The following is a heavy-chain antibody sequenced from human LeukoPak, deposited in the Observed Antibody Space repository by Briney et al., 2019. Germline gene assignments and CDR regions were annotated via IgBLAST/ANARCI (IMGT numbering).Heavy chain of an antibody. V-gene: IGHV4-4*07. CDR3: ARNEVGPTIYGMDV. CDR1: GGSISDYY. J-gene: IGHJ6*02. Sequence: SEPLSLPCTVSGGSISDYYWSWLRQSAGKGLEWLGRMYISGAYNYNPSLKSRVTMSLDTSKNQISLKLNSATAADTAVYYCARNEVGPTIYGMDVWGQGTTVTVSS. D-gene: IGHD1-26*01. CDR2: MYISGAY.